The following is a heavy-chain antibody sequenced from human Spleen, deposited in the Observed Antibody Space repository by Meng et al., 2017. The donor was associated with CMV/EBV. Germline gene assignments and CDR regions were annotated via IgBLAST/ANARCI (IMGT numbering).Heavy chain of an antibody. CDR1: SSTFTSHG. CDR3: ARGTGIFDY. V-gene: IGHV1-18*04. D-gene: IGHD7-27*01. CDR2: ISPSIGST. Sequence: RVSCRASSSTFTSHGITWVRQAPGHGLEWMGWISPSIGSTNYAQKLEDRVTMTTDRSTTTAYLELRSLRYDDTAVYFCARGTGIFDYWGQGTLVTVSS. J-gene: IGHJ4*02.